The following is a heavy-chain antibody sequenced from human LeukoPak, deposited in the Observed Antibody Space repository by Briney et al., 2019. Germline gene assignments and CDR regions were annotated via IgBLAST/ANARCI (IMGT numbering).Heavy chain of an antibody. V-gene: IGHV4-39*01. CDR2: IYYSGST. CDR3: ARHPSRTYYYDSSGLN. Sequence: SETLSLTCTVSGGSISSSSYYWGWIRQPPGKGLEWIGSIYYSGSTYYNPSLKSRVTISVNTSKNQFSLKLSSVTAADTAVYYCARHPSRTYYYDSSGLNWGQGTLVTVSS. D-gene: IGHD3-22*01. J-gene: IGHJ4*02. CDR1: GGSISSSSYY.